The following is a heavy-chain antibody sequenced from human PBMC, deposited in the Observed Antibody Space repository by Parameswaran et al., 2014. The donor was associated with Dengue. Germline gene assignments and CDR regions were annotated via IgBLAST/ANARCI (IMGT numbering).Heavy chain of an antibody. Sequence: VRQAPGKGLEYVSDIRSNGDNTYYADSVKGRFTISRDNSKNTLYLQMSSLRSEDTAVYYCVKEEYSGNYFFDYWGQGTLVTVSS. J-gene: IGHJ4*02. CDR3: VKEEYSGNYFFDY. V-gene: IGHV3-64D*08. D-gene: IGHD1-26*01. CDR2: IRSNGDNT.